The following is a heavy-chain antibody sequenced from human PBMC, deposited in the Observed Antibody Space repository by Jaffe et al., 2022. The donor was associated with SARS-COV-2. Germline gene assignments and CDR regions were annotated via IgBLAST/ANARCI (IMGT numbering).Heavy chain of an antibody. V-gene: IGHV3-23*01. CDR3: AKGGYSSSSVDWFDP. J-gene: IGHJ5*02. CDR2: ISGSAGST. D-gene: IGHD6-6*01. Sequence: EVQLLESGGGLVQFGGSLRLSCAASGFTFSSYAMSWVRQAPGKGLEWVSAISGSAGSTYYADSVKGRFTISRDNSKNTLYLQMNSLRAEDTAVYYCAKGGYSSSSVDWFDPWGQGTLVTVSS. CDR1: GFTFSSYA.